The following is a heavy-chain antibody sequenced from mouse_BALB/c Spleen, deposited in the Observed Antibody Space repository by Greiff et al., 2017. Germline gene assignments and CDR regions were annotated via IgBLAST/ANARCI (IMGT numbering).Heavy chain of an antibody. Sequence: VHVKQSGAELVRPGALVKLSCKASGFNIKDYYMHWVKQRPEQGLEWIGWIDPENGNTIYDPKFQGKASITADTSSNTAYLQLSSLTSEDTAVYYCARGVPGAYWGQGTLVTVSA. V-gene: IGHV14-1*02. J-gene: IGHJ3*01. CDR1: GFNIKDYY. CDR3: ARGVPGAY. CDR2: IDPENGNT. D-gene: IGHD2-14*01.